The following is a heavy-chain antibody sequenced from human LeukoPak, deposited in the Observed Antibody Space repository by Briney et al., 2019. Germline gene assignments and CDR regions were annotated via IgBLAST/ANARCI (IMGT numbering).Heavy chain of an antibody. J-gene: IGHJ4*02. CDR3: AIQPGARLGIY. V-gene: IGHV3-21*01. Sequence: GGSLRLSCAASGFTFSSYSMNWVRQSPGKGLEWVSSIISSSSYIYYADSVKGRFTISRDNAMNSLYLQMNSLRAEDTAVYYCAIQPGARLGIYWGQGTLVTVSS. D-gene: IGHD7-27*01. CDR1: GFTFSSYS. CDR2: IISSSSYI.